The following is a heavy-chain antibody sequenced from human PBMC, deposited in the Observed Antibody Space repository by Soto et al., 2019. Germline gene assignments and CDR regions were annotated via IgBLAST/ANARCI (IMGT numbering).Heavy chain of an antibody. CDR2: IYYSGST. D-gene: IGHD2-2*01. Sequence: QVQLQESGPGLVKPSETLSLTCTVSGGSISSYYWSWIRQPPGKGLEWIGYIYYSGSTNYNPSLKSRVTISVDTSKSQFSLKLSSVTAADTAVYYCARLEVVPAGHYMDVWGKGTTVTVSS. CDR3: ARLEVVPAGHYMDV. V-gene: IGHV4-59*08. CDR1: GGSISSYY. J-gene: IGHJ6*03.